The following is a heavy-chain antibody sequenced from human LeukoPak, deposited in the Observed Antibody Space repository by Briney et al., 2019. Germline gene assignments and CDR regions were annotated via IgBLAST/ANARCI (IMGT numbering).Heavy chain of an antibody. CDR1: GYTFTTYG. CDR2: ISVYNGDT. D-gene: IGHD3-16*01. Sequence: GASVKVSCKASGYTFTTYGISWVRQAPGQGLEWMGWISVYNGDTNYAQKFRGRVTMTTDTSTSTVYMEVRSLTSDDTAMYYCARDRIPFRPGWFDHWGQGTLVSVPS. J-gene: IGHJ5*02. CDR3: ARDRIPFRPGWFDH. V-gene: IGHV1-18*01.